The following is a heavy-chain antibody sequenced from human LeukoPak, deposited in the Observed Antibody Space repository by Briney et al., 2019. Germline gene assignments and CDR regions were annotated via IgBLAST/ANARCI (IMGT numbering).Heavy chain of an antibody. J-gene: IGHJ4*02. D-gene: IGHD3-10*01. V-gene: IGHV3-23*01. CDR2: ISVSGNT. Sequence: GGSLRLSCAASGFTLSSYAMSWVRQGPGKGLEWVSAISVSGNTYHADSVKGRFTISRDNAKNSLYLQMNSLRAEDTAVYYCARDGRGLGNYFDYWGQGTLVTVSS. CDR1: GFTLSSYA. CDR3: ARDGRGLGNYFDY.